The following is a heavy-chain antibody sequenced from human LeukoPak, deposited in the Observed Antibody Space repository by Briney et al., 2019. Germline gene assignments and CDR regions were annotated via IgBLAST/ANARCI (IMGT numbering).Heavy chain of an antibody. CDR1: GGSISNYY. J-gene: IGHJ4*02. Sequence: SETLSLTCTGSGGSISNYYWRWIRQPAGKGLEWIGRIYTSGSTNFNPSLKSRVTISVDKSKNQFSLKLSSVTAADTAVYYCAPEYSSGPFFDYWGQGTLVTVSS. V-gene: IGHV4-4*07. D-gene: IGHD6-19*01. CDR2: IYTSGST. CDR3: APEYSSGPFFDY.